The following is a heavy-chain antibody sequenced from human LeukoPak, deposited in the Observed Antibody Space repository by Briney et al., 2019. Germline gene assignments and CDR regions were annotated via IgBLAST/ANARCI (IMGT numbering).Heavy chain of an antibody. D-gene: IGHD1-26*01. CDR3: ASATEKVGYFDY. CDR2: IKQDGSEK. J-gene: IGHJ4*02. Sequence: PGGSLRLSCAASGFTFSSSSMSWVRQAPGKGLEWVANIKQDGSEKYYVDSVKGRFTISRDNAKNSLYLQMNSLRAEDTAVYYCASATEKVGYFDYWGQGTLVTVSS. V-gene: IGHV3-7*01. CDR1: GFTFSSSS.